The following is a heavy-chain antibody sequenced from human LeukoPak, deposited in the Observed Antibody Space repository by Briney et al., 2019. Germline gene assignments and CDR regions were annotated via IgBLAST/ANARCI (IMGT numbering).Heavy chain of an antibody. CDR1: GFTFSSYW. D-gene: IGHD3-10*01. J-gene: IGHJ6*03. V-gene: IGHV3-11*01. Sequence: GGSLRLSCAASGFTFSSYWMSWIRQAPGKGLEWVSYISSSGSTIYYADSVKGRFTISRDNAKNSLYLQMNSLRAEDTAVYYCARSGRGYYYYYMDVWGKGTTVTISS. CDR3: ARSGRGYYYYYMDV. CDR2: ISSSGSTI.